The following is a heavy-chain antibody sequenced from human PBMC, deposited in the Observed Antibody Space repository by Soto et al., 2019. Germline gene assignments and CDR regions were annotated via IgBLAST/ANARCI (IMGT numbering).Heavy chain of an antibody. V-gene: IGHV1-2*02. CDR3: GRGRSGQIVVFY. CDR1: GYTLTGHY. Sequence: ASLQVSCKASGYTLTGHYICWARQAPEQGPEWMGEIGPETGATRYAQKFRGRVTMTRDMSITTVYMELNNLSPDDTAVYYCGRGRSGQIVVFYWGQGTPVTVSS. CDR2: IGPETGAT. J-gene: IGHJ4*02. D-gene: IGHD5-12*01.